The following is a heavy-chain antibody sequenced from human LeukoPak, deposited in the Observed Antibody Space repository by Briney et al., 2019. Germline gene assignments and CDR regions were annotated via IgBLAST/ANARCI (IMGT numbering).Heavy chain of an antibody. V-gene: IGHV1-46*01. CDR2: INPSGGST. D-gene: IGHD6-13*01. J-gene: IGHJ5*02. Sequence: ASVKVSCKASGYTFTSYYMHWVRQAPGQGLEWMGIINPSGGSTSYAQKFQGRVTKTRDTSTSTVYMELSSLRSEDTTVYYCARDQSPFGSSSWFDPWGQGTLVTVSS. CDR1: GYTFTSYY. CDR3: ARDQSPFGSSSWFDP.